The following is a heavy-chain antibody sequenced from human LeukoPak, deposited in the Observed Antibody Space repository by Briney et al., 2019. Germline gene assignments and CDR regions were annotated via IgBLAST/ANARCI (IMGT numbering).Heavy chain of an antibody. CDR1: GFTFSSYA. CDR2: ISGSGGST. CDR3: AREVVVSGTGNYFDY. V-gene: IGHV3-23*01. D-gene: IGHD6-19*01. J-gene: IGHJ4*02. Sequence: GGSLRLSCAASGFTFSSYAMSWVRQAPGRGLEWVSAISGSGGSTYYADSVKGRFTISRDNSKNTLYLQMNSLRAEDTAVYYCAREVVVSGTGNYFDYWGQGTLVTVSS.